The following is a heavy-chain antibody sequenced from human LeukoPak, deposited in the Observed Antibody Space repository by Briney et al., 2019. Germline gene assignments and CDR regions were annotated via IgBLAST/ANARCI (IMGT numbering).Heavy chain of an antibody. CDR2: INHSGST. V-gene: IGHV4-34*01. CDR3: GRGELQGHYYYYYYMDV. Sequence: SETLSLTCAVYGGSFSGYYWSWIRQPPGKGLEWIGEINHSGSTNYNPSLKSRVTISVDTSKNQFSLKLSSVTAADTAVYYCGRGELQGHYYYYYYMDVWGKGTTVTVSS. J-gene: IGHJ6*03. D-gene: IGHD1-26*01. CDR1: GGSFSGYY.